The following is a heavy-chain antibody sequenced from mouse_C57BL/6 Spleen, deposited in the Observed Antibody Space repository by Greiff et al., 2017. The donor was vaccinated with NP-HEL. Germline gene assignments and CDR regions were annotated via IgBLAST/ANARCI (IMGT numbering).Heavy chain of an antibody. CDR3: ARDDYGSSYGFAY. CDR2: INYDGSST. V-gene: IGHV5-16*01. D-gene: IGHD1-1*01. Sequence: EVMLVESEGGLVQPGSSMKLSCTASGFTFRDYYMAWVRQVPEKGLEWVANINYDGSSTYYLDSLKSRFIISRDNAKNILYLQMSSLKSEDTATYYCARDDYGSSYGFAYWGQGTLVTVYA. J-gene: IGHJ3*01. CDR1: GFTFRDYY.